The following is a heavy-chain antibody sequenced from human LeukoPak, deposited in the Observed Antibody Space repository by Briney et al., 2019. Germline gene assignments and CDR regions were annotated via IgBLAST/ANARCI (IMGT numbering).Heavy chain of an antibody. V-gene: IGHV3-21*01. CDR1: GFTFSSYW. J-gene: IGHJ4*02. CDR3: AREGMYYYGSGSSPKDY. CDR2: ISSSSSYI. D-gene: IGHD3-10*01. Sequence: PGGSLRLSCAASGFTFSSYWMSWVRQAPGKGLEWVSSISSSSSYIYYADSVKGRFTISRDNAKNSLYLQMNSLRAEDTAVYYCAREGMYYYGSGSSPKDYWGQGTLVTVSS.